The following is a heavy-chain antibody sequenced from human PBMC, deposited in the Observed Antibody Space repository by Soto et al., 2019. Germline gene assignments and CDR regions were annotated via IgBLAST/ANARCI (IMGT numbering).Heavy chain of an antibody. D-gene: IGHD3-22*01. Sequence: PSETLSLTCTVSGGSISSGGCYWSWIRQHPGKGLDWIGYIYYSGSTYYNPSLKSRVTISVDTSKNQFSLKLSSVTAADTAVYYCARAGNYYYDSSGYPPLYFDYWGQGTLLTVSS. V-gene: IGHV4-31*03. CDR2: IYYSGST. J-gene: IGHJ4*02. CDR3: ARAGNYYYDSSGYPPLYFDY. CDR1: GGSISSGGCY.